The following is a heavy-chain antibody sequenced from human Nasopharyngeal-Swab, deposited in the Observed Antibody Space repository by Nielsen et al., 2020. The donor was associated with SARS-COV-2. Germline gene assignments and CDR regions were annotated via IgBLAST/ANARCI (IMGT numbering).Heavy chain of an antibody. D-gene: IGHD1-7*01. CDR1: GLAFDDYA. J-gene: IGHJ4*02. V-gene: IGHV3-9*01. Sequence: GGSLRLSCEASGLAFDDYAMHWVRQGQGRGLEGVSGISWNSATTGYADSLKGRFTISRDNAKNSLYLQMNSLRAEDTALYYCAKVELGDDYWGQGTLVTVSS. CDR2: ISWNSATT. CDR3: AKVELGDDY.